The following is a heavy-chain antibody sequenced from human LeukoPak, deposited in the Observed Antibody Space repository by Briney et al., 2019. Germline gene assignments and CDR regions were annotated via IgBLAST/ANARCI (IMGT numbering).Heavy chain of an antibody. Sequence: SETLSLTCTVSGGSISYSSYYWGWIRQPPGKGLEWIGSIYYTGSSYYNPSLKSRVTISVDTSKNQFSLKLRSVTATDTAVYYCARDCSGGSCFSGPFEYWGQGTLVTVSS. CDR1: GGSISYSSYY. J-gene: IGHJ4*02. CDR2: IYYTGSS. CDR3: ARDCSGGSCFSGPFEY. D-gene: IGHD2-15*01. V-gene: IGHV4-39*02.